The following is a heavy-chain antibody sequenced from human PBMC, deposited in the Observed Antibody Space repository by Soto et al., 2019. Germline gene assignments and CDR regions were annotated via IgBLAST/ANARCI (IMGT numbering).Heavy chain of an antibody. V-gene: IGHV1-3*01. CDR2: INAGNGNT. CDR1: GYTFTSYA. J-gene: IGHJ4*02. Sequence: ASVKVSCKASGYTFTSYAMHWVRQAPGQRLEWMGWINAGNGNTKYSQKFQGRVTITRDTSASTAYMELSSLRSEDTAVYYCARSLVVVTALDYWGQGPLVTVSS. CDR3: ARSLVVVTALDY. D-gene: IGHD2-21*02.